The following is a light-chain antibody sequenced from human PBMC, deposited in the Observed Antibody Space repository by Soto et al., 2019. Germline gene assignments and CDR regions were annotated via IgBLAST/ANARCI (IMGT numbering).Light chain of an antibody. Sequence: DIQMTQSPSSVSASVGDRVTITSRASQGVGKYLAWFQQRPGQAPKSLIYATSTLQTGGPSRFSGSGSGTDFTLTISSLQPEDVATYYCLQYNSYPQTFGQGTKLEIK. CDR2: ATS. CDR1: QGVGKY. J-gene: IGKJ2*01. CDR3: LQYNSYPQT. V-gene: IGKV1-16*01.